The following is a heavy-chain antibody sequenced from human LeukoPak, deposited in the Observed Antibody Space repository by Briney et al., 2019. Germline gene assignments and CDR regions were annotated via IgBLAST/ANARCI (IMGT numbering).Heavy chain of an antibody. D-gene: IGHD6-13*01. CDR2: IRYDESNK. J-gene: IGHJ4*02. V-gene: IGHV3-30*02. CDR1: GFSFSSYG. Sequence: PGGSLRLSCAASGFSFSSYGMHWVRQAPGKGLEWVAFIRYDESNKYYADSVKGRFTISRDNAKNSLYLQMNSLRAEDTALYYCAKEQALAAAIDYWGQGTLVTVSS. CDR3: AKEQALAAAIDY.